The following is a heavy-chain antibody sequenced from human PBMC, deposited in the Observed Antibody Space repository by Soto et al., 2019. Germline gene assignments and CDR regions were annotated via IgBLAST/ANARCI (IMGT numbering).Heavy chain of an antibody. CDR1: GFTFSGYG. D-gene: IGHD3-22*01. J-gene: IGHJ4*02. CDR2: ISFDGSNK. V-gene: IGHV3-30*18. CDR3: AKVRPSASSGYYFDY. Sequence: PGGSLRLSCAASGFTFSGYGMHWVRQAPGKGLEWVAVISFDGSNKYYADSVKGRFTISRDNSKNTLYLQMNSLRAEDTAVYYCAKVRPSASSGYYFDYWGQGTLVTVSS.